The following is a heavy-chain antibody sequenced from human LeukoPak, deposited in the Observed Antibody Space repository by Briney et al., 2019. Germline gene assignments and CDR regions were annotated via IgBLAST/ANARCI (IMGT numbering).Heavy chain of an antibody. D-gene: IGHD1-26*01. J-gene: IGHJ4*02. CDR1: GGSITDYY. CDR3: ARHPSSGSYFDY. V-gene: IGHV4-59*01. Sequence: SETLSLTCTVSGGSITDYYWSWIRQPPGKGLEWIGYIFYSGSTNYNPSLKSRVSMSVDTSKNQLSLKPSSVTAADTAVYYCARHPSSGSYFDYWGQGTLVTVSS. CDR2: IFYSGST.